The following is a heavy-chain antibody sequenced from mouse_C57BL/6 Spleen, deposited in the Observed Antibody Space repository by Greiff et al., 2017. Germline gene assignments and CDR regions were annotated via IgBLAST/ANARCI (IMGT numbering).Heavy chain of an antibody. Sequence: QVQLQQPGAELVRPGSSVKLSCKASGYTFTSYWMDWVKQRPGQGLEWIGNIYPSDSETHYNQKFKDKATLTVDKSSSTAYMQLSSLTSEDSAVXYCARRGGSSSFAYWGQGTLVTVSA. D-gene: IGHD1-1*01. CDR1: GYTFTSYW. CDR2: IYPSDSET. V-gene: IGHV1-61*01. CDR3: ARRGGSSSFAY. J-gene: IGHJ3*01.